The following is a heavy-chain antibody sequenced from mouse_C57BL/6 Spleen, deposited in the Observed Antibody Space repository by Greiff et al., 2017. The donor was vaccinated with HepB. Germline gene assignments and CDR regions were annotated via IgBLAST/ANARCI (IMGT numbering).Heavy chain of an antibody. D-gene: IGHD1-1*01. CDR2: ILPGSGST. CDR3: ARSTTVVAPPGFDV. Sequence: QVQLQQSGAELMKPGASVKLSCKATGYTFTGYWIEWVKQRPGPGLEWIGEILPGSGSTNYNEKFKGKATFTADTSSNTAYMQLSNLTTEDSAIYYRARSTTVVAPPGFDVWGTGTTVTVSS. CDR1: GYTFTGYW. V-gene: IGHV1-9*01. J-gene: IGHJ1*03.